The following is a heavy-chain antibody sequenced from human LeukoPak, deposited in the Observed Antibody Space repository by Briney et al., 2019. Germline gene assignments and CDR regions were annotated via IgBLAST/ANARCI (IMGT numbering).Heavy chain of an antibody. CDR3: ARGEGAASFDY. CDR2: INWNGGST. Sequence: PGGSLRLSCAASGFTFSDYYMNWIRQAPGKGLEWVSGINWNGGSTGYADSVKGRFTISRDNAKNSLYLQMNSLRAEDTALYYCARGEGAASFDYWGQGTLVTVSS. CDR1: GFTFSDYY. V-gene: IGHV3-20*04. D-gene: IGHD1-26*01. J-gene: IGHJ4*02.